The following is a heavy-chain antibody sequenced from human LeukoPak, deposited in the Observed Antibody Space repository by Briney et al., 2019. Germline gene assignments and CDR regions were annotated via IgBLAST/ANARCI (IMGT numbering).Heavy chain of an antibody. Sequence: VSSVKVSCKSSGGTFSSYTISWVRQAPGQGLEWMGRIIPILGIANYAQKFQGRVTITADKSTSTAYMELSSLRSEDTAVYYCARVFPDCTNGVCLDYWGQGTLVTVSS. D-gene: IGHD2-8*01. CDR1: GGTFSSYT. CDR2: IIPILGIA. J-gene: IGHJ4*02. CDR3: ARVFPDCTNGVCLDY. V-gene: IGHV1-69*02.